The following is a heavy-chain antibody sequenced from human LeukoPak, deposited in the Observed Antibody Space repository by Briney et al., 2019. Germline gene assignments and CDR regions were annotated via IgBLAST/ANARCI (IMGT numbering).Heavy chain of an antibody. CDR1: GGSISSYY. V-gene: IGHV4-59*01. CDR2: IYYSGST. Sequence: SETPSLTCTVSGGSISSYYWSWIRQPPGKGLEWIGYIYYSGSTNYNPSLKSRATISVDTSKNQFSLKLSSVTAADTAVYYCARGSTDFWSDYPTFDYWGQGTLVTVSS. J-gene: IGHJ4*02. CDR3: ARGSTDFWSDYPTFDY. D-gene: IGHD3-3*01.